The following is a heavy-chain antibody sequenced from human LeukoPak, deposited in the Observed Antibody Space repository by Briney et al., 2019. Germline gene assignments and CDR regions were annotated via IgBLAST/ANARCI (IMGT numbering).Heavy chain of an antibody. CDR2: IIPIFGTT. CDR1: GYTFTSYG. V-gene: IGHV1-69*13. Sequence: SVKVSCKASGYTFTSYGISWVRQAPGQGLEWMGGIIPIFGTTNYAQKFQGRVTITADESTSTAYMELSSLRSEDTAVYCCARDHSYDILTGYLQWGQGTLVTVSS. CDR3: ARDHSYDILTGYLQ. J-gene: IGHJ4*02. D-gene: IGHD3-9*01.